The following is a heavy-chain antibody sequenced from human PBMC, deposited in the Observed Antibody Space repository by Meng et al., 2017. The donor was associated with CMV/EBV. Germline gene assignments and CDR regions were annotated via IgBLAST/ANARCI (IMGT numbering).Heavy chain of an antibody. V-gene: IGHV1-2*02. CDR1: GFTFSDYY. J-gene: IGHJ4*02. CDR3: VRSSGWSLFDY. CDR2: VNSNNDAT. Sequence: QVKWGQFGAEMKKPGASVKVSCTTSGFTFSDYYIHWVRQAPGQGLEWMGWVNSNNDATNYARKFQGRVSMTRDTSISTAHMELSRLMSDDTAVYYCVRSSGWSLFDYWGQGTLVTVSS. D-gene: IGHD6-19*01.